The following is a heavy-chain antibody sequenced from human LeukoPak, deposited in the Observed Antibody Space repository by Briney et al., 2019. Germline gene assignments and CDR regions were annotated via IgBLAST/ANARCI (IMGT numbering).Heavy chain of an antibody. J-gene: IGHJ4*02. D-gene: IGHD6-19*01. CDR3: AREGGQWLERSFDH. V-gene: IGHV4-39*07. Sequence: PSETLSLTCTVSGGSISSSSYHWGWIRQPPGKGLEWIGNIYYSGSTYYKPSLNSRVTISVDTAKNQFSLKLTSVTAADTAVYYCAREGGQWLERSFDHWGQGTLVTVSS. CDR1: GGSISSSSYH. CDR2: IYYSGST.